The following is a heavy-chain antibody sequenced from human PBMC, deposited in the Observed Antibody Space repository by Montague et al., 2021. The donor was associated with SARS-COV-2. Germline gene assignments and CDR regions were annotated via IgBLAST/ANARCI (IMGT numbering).Heavy chain of an antibody. CDR3: VHRRGAAGGNWFDP. V-gene: IGHV2-5*02. CDR1: GTSLSTSGVA. D-gene: IGHD6-13*01. CDR2: IYWDGDE. Sequence: VKPTQTLTLPCTLSGTSLSTSGVAIAWIRQPPGKALEWLALIYWDGDERFSPSLKNRLAITKDTSKNQVVLTMTNMDPVDTATYYCVHRRGAAGGNWFDPWGQGTLVTVSS. J-gene: IGHJ5*02.